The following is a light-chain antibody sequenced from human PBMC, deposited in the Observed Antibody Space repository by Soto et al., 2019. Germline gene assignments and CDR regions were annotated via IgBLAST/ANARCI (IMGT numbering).Light chain of an antibody. CDR2: AAS. J-gene: IGKJ5*01. V-gene: IGKV1-27*01. CDR3: LQHNSYPPT. CDR1: QGITNY. Sequence: DIQMTQSPSSLSASVGDRVTITYRASQGITNYLAWYQQKPGKLPQLLIYAASTLQSGVPSRFSGSGSGTEFTLTISSLQPEDFATYYCLQHNSYPPTVGQGTRLEIK.